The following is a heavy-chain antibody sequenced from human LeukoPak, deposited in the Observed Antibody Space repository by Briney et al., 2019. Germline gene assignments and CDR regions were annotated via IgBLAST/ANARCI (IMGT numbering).Heavy chain of an antibody. J-gene: IGHJ4*02. V-gene: IGHV3-7*01. CDR1: GFTFSSYA. Sequence: GGSLRLSCAASGFTFSSYAMSWVRQAPGKGLEWVANIKQDGSEKYYVDSVKDRFTISRDNAKNSLYLQMNSLRAEDTAVYYCARKGGGEWELLYYFDYWGQGTLVTVSS. CDR2: IKQDGSEK. CDR3: ARKGGGEWELLYYFDY. D-gene: IGHD1-26*01.